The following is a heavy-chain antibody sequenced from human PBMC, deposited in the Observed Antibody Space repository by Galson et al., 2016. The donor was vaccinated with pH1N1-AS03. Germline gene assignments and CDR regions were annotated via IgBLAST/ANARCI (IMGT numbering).Heavy chain of an antibody. D-gene: IGHD2-15*01. Sequence: QSGAEVKKPGDSLTISCQASGYTFTSFWIGWVRQMPGKGLEWMGIIYPDDSDTRYSPSFQGQVTISADKSITTAYLQWTSLKASDTAIYYCAKRYGYYFDYWGQGTPVTVSS. CDR3: AKRYGYYFDY. CDR2: IYPDDSDT. J-gene: IGHJ4*02. V-gene: IGHV5-51*01. CDR1: GYTFTSFW.